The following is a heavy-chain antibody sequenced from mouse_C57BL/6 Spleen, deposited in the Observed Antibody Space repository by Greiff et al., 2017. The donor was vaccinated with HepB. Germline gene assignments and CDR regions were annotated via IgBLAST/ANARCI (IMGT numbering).Heavy chain of an antibody. CDR2: ISDGGSYT. CDR3: ARDREDYAMNY. V-gene: IGHV5-4*01. Sequence: DVKLVESGGGLVKPGGSLKLSCAASGFTFSSYAMSWVRQTPEKRLEWVATISDGGSYTYYPDNVKGRFTISRDNAKNNLYLQMSHLKSEDTAMYYGARDREDYAMNYRGQGTSVTVSS. CDR1: GFTFSSYA. J-gene: IGHJ4*01. D-gene: IGHD3-1*01.